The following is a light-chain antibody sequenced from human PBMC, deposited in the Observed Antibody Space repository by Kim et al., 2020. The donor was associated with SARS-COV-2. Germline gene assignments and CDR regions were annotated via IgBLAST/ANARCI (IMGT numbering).Light chain of an antibody. V-gene: IGLV3-1*01. CDR1: KLGDKY. CDR2: QDI. CDR3: QAWDSTTVV. J-gene: IGLJ2*01. Sequence: VSPGQTASITCSGDKLGDKYVCWYQQKPGQSPVVVIYQDIKRPSGIPERFSGSNSGNTATLTISGTQAMDEADYYCQAWDSTTVVFGGGTQLTVL.